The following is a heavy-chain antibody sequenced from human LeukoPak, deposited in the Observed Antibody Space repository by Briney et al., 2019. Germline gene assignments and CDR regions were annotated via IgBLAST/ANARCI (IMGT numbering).Heavy chain of an antibody. D-gene: IGHD3-22*01. CDR3: AKDADYDSSGYYYFDY. CDR1: GFTFSSYA. Sequence: PGGSLRLSCAASGFTFSSYAMSWVRQAPGKGLEWVSAISGSGGSTYYADSVKGRFTISRDNSKNTLYLQMNSLRAEDTAVYYCAKDADYDSSGYYYFDYWGQGTLVTVSS. V-gene: IGHV3-23*01. CDR2: ISGSGGST. J-gene: IGHJ4*02.